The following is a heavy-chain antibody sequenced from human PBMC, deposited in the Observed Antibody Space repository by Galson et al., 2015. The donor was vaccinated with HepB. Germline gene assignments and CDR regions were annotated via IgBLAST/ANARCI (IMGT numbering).Heavy chain of an antibody. Sequence: SLRLSCAASGFTFSSYWMNWVRQAPGKGLEWVANIKQDGSEKHYVDSVKGRFTISRDNVQNSLYLQICSLRAEDTAVYYCARAIYGDWGSDAFDIWGQGTMVTVSS. CDR3: ARAIYGDWGSDAFDI. CDR1: GFTFSSYW. J-gene: IGHJ3*02. V-gene: IGHV3-7*01. D-gene: IGHD4-17*01. CDR2: IKQDGSEK.